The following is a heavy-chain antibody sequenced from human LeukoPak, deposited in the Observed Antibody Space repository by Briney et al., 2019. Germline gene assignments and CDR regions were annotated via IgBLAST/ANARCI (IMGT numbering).Heavy chain of an antibody. J-gene: IGHJ3*02. CDR3: ARGYYDGNDAFDI. CDR1: GFTFSSYG. Sequence: GGSLRLSCAASGFTFSSYGMHWVRQAPGKGLEWVAVISYDGSNKYYADSVKGRFTISRDNSKNTLYLQMNSLRAEDTAVYYCARGYYDGNDAFDIWGRGTMVTVSS. V-gene: IGHV3-30*03. CDR2: ISYDGSNK. D-gene: IGHD3-22*01.